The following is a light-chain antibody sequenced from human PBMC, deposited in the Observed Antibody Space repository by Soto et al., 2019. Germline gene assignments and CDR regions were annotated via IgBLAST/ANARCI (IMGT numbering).Light chain of an antibody. J-gene: IGKJ1*01. Sequence: DIQITQSPSSLSASVGDRVTITCRASQSISVWLAWYQQKPGKAPNILIYQASRLESGVPSRFSGSGSGTEFTLTISSLQPDDFATYYCQQHQTYSTFGQGTKVDIK. CDR3: QQHQTYST. V-gene: IGKV1-5*03. CDR2: QAS. CDR1: QSISVW.